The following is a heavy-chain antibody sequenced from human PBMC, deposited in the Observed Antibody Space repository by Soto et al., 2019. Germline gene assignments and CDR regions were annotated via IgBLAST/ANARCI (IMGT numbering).Heavy chain of an antibody. CDR2: IIPIFGTA. J-gene: IGHJ6*02. CDR1: GGTFSSYA. Sequence: SVKVSCKASGGTFSSYAISWVRQAPGQGLEWMGGIIPIFGTANYAQKFQGRVTITADESTSTAYMELSSLRSEDTAVYYCARGWQFFEYSSSSAGDYYYYGMDVRGQGTTVTVSS. D-gene: IGHD6-6*01. V-gene: IGHV1-69*13. CDR3: ARGWQFFEYSSSSAGDYYYYGMDV.